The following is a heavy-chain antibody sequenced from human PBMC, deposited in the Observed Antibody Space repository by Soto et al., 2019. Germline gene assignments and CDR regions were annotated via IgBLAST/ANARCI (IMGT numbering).Heavy chain of an antibody. D-gene: IGHD6-13*01. Sequence: SETLSLTCAVSAYSIGSGYCWGWIRQPPGKGLEWIGSIYHSGTTYYNPSLKSRVTMSVDTSKNHFSLKLSSVTATDTAVYYCARHRNAAVPTNCDYRGRGTLVSVSS. V-gene: IGHV4-38-2*01. CDR1: AYSIGSGYC. CDR2: IYHSGTT. CDR3: ARHRNAAVPTNCDY. J-gene: IGHJ4*02.